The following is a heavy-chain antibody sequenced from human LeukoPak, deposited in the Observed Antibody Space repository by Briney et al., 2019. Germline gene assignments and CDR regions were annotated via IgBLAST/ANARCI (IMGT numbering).Heavy chain of an antibody. CDR2: TYYSGST. V-gene: IGHV4-59*01. D-gene: IGHD3-22*01. CDR1: GGSISTYY. J-gene: IGHJ3*02. CDR3: ARKKYYYDSSGYFTYAFDI. Sequence: SETLSLTCTVSGGSISTYYWNWIRQPPGKGLEWIWYTYYSGSTNYNPDLKSRGTISVDPSTNQFSLKLSSVNAADTAVYYCARKKYYYDSSGYFTYAFDIWGQGTMVTVSS.